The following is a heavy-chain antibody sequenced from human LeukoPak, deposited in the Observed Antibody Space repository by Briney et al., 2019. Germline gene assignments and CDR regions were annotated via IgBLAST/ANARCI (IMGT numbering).Heavy chain of an antibody. J-gene: IGHJ4*02. CDR2: ISRSNIYK. V-gene: IGHV3-21*01. CDR3: ARDGYNYWYFDY. D-gene: IGHD5-24*01. Sequence: GGSLRLSCAASGFTFSSYTMNWVRLAPGKGLEWVSSISRSNIYKYYADSVKGRFTISRDNAKNTLYLQMNSLRAEDTAVYYCARDGYNYWYFDYWGQGTLVTVSS. CDR1: GFTFSSYT.